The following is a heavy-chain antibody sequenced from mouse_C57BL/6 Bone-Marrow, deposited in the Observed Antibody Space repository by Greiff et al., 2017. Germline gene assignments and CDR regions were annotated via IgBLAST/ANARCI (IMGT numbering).Heavy chain of an antibody. J-gene: IGHJ3*01. D-gene: IGHD2-5*01. CDR1: GYAFTNYL. CDR3: ARKNYSNPAWFAY. Sequence: QVQLQQSGAELVRPGTSVKVSCKASGYAFTNYLIEWVKQRPGQGLEWIGVINPGSGGTNYNEKFKGKATLTADKSSSTAYMQLSSLTSEASAVYFCARKNYSNPAWFAYWGQGTLVTVSA. CDR2: INPGSGGT. V-gene: IGHV1-54*01.